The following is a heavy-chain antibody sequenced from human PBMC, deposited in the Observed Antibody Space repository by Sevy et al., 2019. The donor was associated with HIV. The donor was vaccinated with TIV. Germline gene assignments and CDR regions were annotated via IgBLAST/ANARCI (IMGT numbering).Heavy chain of an antibody. CDR1: GYNFASYW. CDR3: ARKDMEENWFDP. CDR2: IFPGDSET. V-gene: IGHV5-51*01. Sequence: GESLKISCQGSGYNFASYWIAWVRQMPGKGLEWMGIIFPGDSETSYSSSFQGQVTISADKSMQTAYLLWSSLKTSDTAIYYCARKDMEENWFDPWGQGTLVTVSS. D-gene: IGHD1-1*01. J-gene: IGHJ5*02.